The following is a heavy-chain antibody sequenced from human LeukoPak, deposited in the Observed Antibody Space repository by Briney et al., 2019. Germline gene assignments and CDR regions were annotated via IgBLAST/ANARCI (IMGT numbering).Heavy chain of an antibody. V-gene: IGHV3-30*04. CDR3: ARDIKWLGRYYYYGLDV. CDR2: ISYDGTNE. Sequence: GGSLRLSCAGSGFSFSSYTMHWVRQAPGKGLEWVAIISYDGTNEYYADSVKGRFTISRDNSKNTLYLQVNSLRAEDTAVYYCARDIKWLGRYYYYGLDVWAKGPRSPSP. D-gene: IGHD6-19*01. CDR1: GFSFSSYT. J-gene: IGHJ6*02.